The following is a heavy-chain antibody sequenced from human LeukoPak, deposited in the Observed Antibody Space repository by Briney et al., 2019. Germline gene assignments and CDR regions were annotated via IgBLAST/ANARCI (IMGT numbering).Heavy chain of an antibody. CDR2: ISAYNGNT. Sequence: GASVKVSCKASGYTFTSYGISWVRQAPGQGLEWMGWISAYNGNTNYAQKLQGRVTMTTETSTSTAYMELRSLRSDDTAVYYCARGEVSGWLELSFDYWGQGTLVTVSS. CDR1: GYTFTSYG. J-gene: IGHJ4*02. V-gene: IGHV1-18*01. D-gene: IGHD6-19*01. CDR3: ARGEVSGWLELSFDY.